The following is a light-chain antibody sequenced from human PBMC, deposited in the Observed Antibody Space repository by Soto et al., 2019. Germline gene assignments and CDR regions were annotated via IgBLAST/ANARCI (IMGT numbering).Light chain of an antibody. CDR2: SAS. Sequence: IVLTQSPATLSVSPGERATLSCWVSQILDSMVAWYQQKSGQAPRLLIYSASARATGVPARFSGYGSGTDFTLTISSLQSEDLGVYYCQQYKDWPTTFGQGTKVEV. V-gene: IGKV3-15*01. CDR1: QILDSM. J-gene: IGKJ1*01. CDR3: QQYKDWPTT.